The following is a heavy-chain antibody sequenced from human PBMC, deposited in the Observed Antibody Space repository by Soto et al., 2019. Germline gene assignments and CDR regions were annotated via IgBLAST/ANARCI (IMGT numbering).Heavy chain of an antibody. V-gene: IGHV3-23*01. J-gene: IGHJ3*02. D-gene: IGHD1-7*01. CDR2: ISYSADKT. CDR3: ARRARTATTNWGAFDI. CDR1: GYTFSNHV. Sequence: EVQLLESGGGLVQPGGSLRLSCAAYGYTFSNHVMNWVRQAPGKGLEWVSTISYSADKTFYADSVKGRFTISRDNSRDTLFLQMNSLRADDAAVYYCARRARTATTNWGAFDIWGQATMVTVSS.